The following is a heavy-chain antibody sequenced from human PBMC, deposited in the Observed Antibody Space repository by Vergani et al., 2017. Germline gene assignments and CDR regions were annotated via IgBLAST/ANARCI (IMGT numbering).Heavy chain of an antibody. D-gene: IGHD2-2*02. Sequence: QVQLQESGPGLVKPPGTLSLTCAVSGDSISSNNCWTWVRQPPGKGLEWIGEICHTEDTKYSPSLKSRVTVSVDESRNLFSLRLISVTAADTAVYYCATIGYRRWGYYFDYWGQGILVTVSS. V-gene: IGHV4-4*03. CDR3: ATIGYRRWGYYFDY. CDR1: GDSISSNNC. J-gene: IGHJ4*02. CDR2: ICHTEDT.